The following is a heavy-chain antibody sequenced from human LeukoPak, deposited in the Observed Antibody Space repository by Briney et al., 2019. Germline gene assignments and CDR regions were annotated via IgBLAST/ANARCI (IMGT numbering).Heavy chain of an antibody. CDR3: ARGWDTDFTFDY. CDR1: GFTFSTYD. Sequence: PGGSLRLSCATSGFTFSTYDMHWVRQRSGEVPEWVGAIYTTGDTYYTNSVQGRFTISRENAKNSLFLQMNSLRAEDTAVYYCARGWDTDFTFDYWGQGTLVTVSS. V-gene: IGHV3-13*01. CDR2: IYTTGDT. J-gene: IGHJ4*02. D-gene: IGHD5-18*01.